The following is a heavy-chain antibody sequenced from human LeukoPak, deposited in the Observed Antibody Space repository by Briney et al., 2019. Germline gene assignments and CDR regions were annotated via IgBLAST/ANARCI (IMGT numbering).Heavy chain of an antibody. CDR3: ARDVGAAFDI. CDR2: IRNKANSYTT. V-gene: IGHV3-72*01. CDR1: GFTFSDHY. Sequence: PGGSLRLSCAASGFTFSDHYMDWVRQAPGKGLEGGGRIRNKANSYTTEYAACVKGRFTISRDDSKNSLYLQMNSLKTEDTAVYYCARDVGAAFDIWGQGTMVTVSS. J-gene: IGHJ3*02. D-gene: IGHD2-15*01.